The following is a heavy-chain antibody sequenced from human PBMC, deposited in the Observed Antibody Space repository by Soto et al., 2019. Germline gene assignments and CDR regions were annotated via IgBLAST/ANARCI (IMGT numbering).Heavy chain of an antibody. J-gene: IGHJ6*02. CDR3: ARAYSSLLGMDV. CDR2: IYYSGST. V-gene: IGHV4-39*01. D-gene: IGHD6-6*01. Sequence: QLQLQESGPGLVKPSETLSLTCTVSGGSISSSSYYWGWIRQPPGKGLEWIGSIYYSGSTYYNPSLKRRVTISVDTSRSQSRLTLSSVTAADTAVYYCARAYSSLLGMDVWGQGTTVTVSS. CDR1: GGSISSSSYY.